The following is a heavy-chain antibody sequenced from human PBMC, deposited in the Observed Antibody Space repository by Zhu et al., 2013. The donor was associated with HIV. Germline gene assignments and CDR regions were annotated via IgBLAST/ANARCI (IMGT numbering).Heavy chain of an antibody. CDR2: INPNSGGT. J-gene: IGHJ5*02. CDR1: GGTFRNYG. CDR3: ARAGRTAMVTWWFDP. V-gene: IGHV1-2*02. D-gene: IGHD5-18*01. Sequence: QVQLVQSGAEVKKPGSSVKVSCKASGGTFRNYGVNWVRQAPGQGLEWTGWINPNSGGTNYAQKFQGRVTMTRDTSISTAYMELSRLRSDDTAVYYCARAGRTAMVTWWFDPWGQGTLVTVSS.